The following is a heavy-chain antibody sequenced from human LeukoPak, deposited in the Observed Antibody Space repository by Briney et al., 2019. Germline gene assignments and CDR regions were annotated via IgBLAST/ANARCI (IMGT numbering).Heavy chain of an antibody. D-gene: IGHD6-13*01. CDR1: RFTFSNYG. J-gene: IGHJ4*02. CDR2: IWYDGSNK. V-gene: IGHV3-33*01. CDR3: AREGIAAAGATSATTFDY. Sequence: GRSLRLSCATSRFTFSNYGMHWVRQAPGKGLEWVAVIWYDGSNKYYADSVKGRFTISRDNSKNTLYLQMNSLRVEDTAVYFCAREGIAAAGATSATTFDYWGQGTLVTVSS.